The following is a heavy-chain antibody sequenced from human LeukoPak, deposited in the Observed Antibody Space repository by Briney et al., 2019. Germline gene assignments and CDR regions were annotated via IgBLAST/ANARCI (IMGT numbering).Heavy chain of an antibody. Sequence: GGSLRLSCAASGFTFSSYAMSWVRQAPGKGLEWVSVISGSGGTTHYADSVKGRFSISRDNSKSILFLQLNSLRAEDTAVYYCARGRYDSSGYYYVDYWGQGTLVSVSS. V-gene: IGHV3-23*01. J-gene: IGHJ4*02. D-gene: IGHD3-22*01. CDR3: ARGRYDSSGYYYVDY. CDR2: ISGSGGTT. CDR1: GFTFSSYA.